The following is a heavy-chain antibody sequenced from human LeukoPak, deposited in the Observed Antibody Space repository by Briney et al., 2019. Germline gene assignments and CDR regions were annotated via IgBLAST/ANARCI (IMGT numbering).Heavy chain of an antibody. CDR3: DVGGGSDLGY. J-gene: IGHJ4*02. D-gene: IGHD4-23*01. CDR2: INSDGSST. Sequence: GGSLRLSCAASGFTFSSYWMHWVRHAPGKGLVWVSRINSDGSSTSYADSVKGRFTISRDNAKNTLYLQMDSLRAEYTAVDYCDVGGGSDLGYWGKGTLVTVSS. V-gene: IGHV3-74*01. CDR1: GFTFSSYW.